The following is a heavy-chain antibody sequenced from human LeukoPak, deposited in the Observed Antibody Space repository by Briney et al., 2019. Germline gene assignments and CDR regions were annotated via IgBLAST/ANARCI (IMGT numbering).Heavy chain of an antibody. CDR1: GGSISSYY. V-gene: IGHV4-59*08. CDR2: ISDSGST. J-gene: IGHJ4*02. Sequence: PSETLSLTCTVSGGSISSYYWSWVRQFPGKGLEWIEYISDSGSTNYSPSLESRVTISVDTSKNKFFLILSSVTAADTAVYYCARRGGTVVGDTGYHYWYFDNWGQGTLVTVSS. D-gene: IGHD5-12*01. CDR3: ARRGGTVVGDTGYHYWYFDN.